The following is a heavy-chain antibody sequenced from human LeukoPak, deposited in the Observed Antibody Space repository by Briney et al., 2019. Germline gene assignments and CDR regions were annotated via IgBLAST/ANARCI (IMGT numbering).Heavy chain of an antibody. CDR2: IYYSGST. V-gene: IGHV4-39*01. CDR3: ARRGQMIVVVPAATTGFDRYWYFDL. CDR1: GGSISSTGYY. J-gene: IGHJ2*01. Sequence: PSETLFLTCTVSGGSISSTGYYWDWIRQPPGKGLEWIGSIYYSGSTYYNPSLKSRVTISVDTSKNQFSLKLSSVTAADTAVYYCARRGQMIVVVPAATTGFDRYWYFDLWGRGTLVTVSS. D-gene: IGHD2-2*01.